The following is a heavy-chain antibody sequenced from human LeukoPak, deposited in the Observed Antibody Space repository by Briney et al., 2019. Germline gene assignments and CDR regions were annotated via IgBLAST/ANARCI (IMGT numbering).Heavy chain of an antibody. CDR1: GGSFSGYY. CDR3: ARGRYNWNYGVFFDY. CDR2: INHSGST. J-gene: IGHJ4*02. Sequence: PSETLSLTCAVYGGSFSGYYWSWIRQPPGKGLEWIGEINHSGSTNYNPSLKSRVTISVDTSKNQFSLKLSSVTAADTAVYYCARGRYNWNYGVFFDYWGQGTLVTVSS. V-gene: IGHV4-34*01. D-gene: IGHD1-7*01.